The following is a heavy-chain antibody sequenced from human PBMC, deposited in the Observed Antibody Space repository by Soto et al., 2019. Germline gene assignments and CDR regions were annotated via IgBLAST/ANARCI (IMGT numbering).Heavy chain of an antibody. CDR3: ARRGDSYKYYYAKDV. CDR1: GYSFTNYW. V-gene: IGHV5-10-1*01. D-gene: IGHD5-18*01. J-gene: IGHJ6*02. Sequence: GESLKISCKGSGYSFTNYWISWVRQMPGKGLECMGRIDPSDSYTNYSPSFQGHVTISADKSISTAHLQWSSLKASDTAMYYCARRGDSYKYYYAKDVWGQRTKVTFS. CDR2: IDPSDSYT.